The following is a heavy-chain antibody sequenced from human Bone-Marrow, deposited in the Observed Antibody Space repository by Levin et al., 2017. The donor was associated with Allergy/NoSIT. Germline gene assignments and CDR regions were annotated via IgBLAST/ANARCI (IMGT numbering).Heavy chain of an antibody. CDR3: ARESGQLGYYNYYGMDV. CDR1: GFTISDYY. CDR2: IRSSSSYT. J-gene: IGHJ6*02. D-gene: IGHD6-13*01. V-gene: IGHV3-11*05. Sequence: PGGSLRLSCAASGFTISDYYMSWIRQAPGKGLEWVSYIRSSSSYTNHADFVEGRFTISRDNAKNSLFLQMNSLRAEDTAVYYCARESGQLGYYNYYGMDVWGQGTTVTVSS.